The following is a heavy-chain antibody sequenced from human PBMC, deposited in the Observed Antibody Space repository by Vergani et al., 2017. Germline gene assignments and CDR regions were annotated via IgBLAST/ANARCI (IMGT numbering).Heavy chain of an antibody. CDR2: NYYSGST. D-gene: IGHD3-10*01. Sequence: QVQLQESGPGLVKPSETLSLTCTVSGGSISSYYWSWIRQPPGKGLEWIGYNYYSGSTNYNPSLKSRVTISVDTSKNQFSLKLSSVTAADTAVYYCARLRVVTMVRGVMGYFDYWGQGTLVTVSS. J-gene: IGHJ4*02. CDR3: ARLRVVTMVRGVMGYFDY. CDR1: GGSISSYY. V-gene: IGHV4-59*08.